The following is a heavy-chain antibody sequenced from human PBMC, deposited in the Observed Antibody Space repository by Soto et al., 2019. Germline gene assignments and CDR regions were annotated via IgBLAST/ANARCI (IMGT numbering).Heavy chain of an antibody. D-gene: IGHD1-1*01. V-gene: IGHV3-30*03. Sequence: PGGSLRLSCAASGFTFSSYVMHWVRQAPGKGLEWVALISYDGSNKQYGDSVKGRFTISRDNSKNTLYLQVNSLRAEDTAVYYCARETPGWNPFDVWGQGTQVTVSS. CDR3: ARETPGWNPFDV. CDR1: GFTFSSYV. J-gene: IGHJ4*02. CDR2: ISYDGSNK.